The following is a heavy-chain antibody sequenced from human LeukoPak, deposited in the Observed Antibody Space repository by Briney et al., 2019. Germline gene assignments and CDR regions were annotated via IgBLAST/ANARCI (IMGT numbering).Heavy chain of an antibody. Sequence: GGSLRLSCAASGFTFSSYSMNWVRQAPGKGLEWVSSISSSSSYIYYADSVKGRFTISRDNAKNSLYLQMSSLRAEDTAVYYCARVVVTAFGYFDYWGQGTLVTVSS. CDR2: ISSSSSYI. J-gene: IGHJ4*02. CDR3: ARVVVTAFGYFDY. D-gene: IGHD2-21*02. V-gene: IGHV3-21*01. CDR1: GFTFSSYS.